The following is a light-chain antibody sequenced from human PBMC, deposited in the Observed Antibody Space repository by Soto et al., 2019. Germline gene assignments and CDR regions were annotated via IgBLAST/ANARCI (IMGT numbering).Light chain of an antibody. CDR2: KAS. CDR3: QQWT. CDR1: QTISSW. Sequence: DIQRAQSPSTLSGSVGDRVTITCRASQTISSWLAWYQQKPGKAPKLLIYKASTLKSGVPSRFSGSGSGTEFTLTISSLQPDDFATYYCQQWTFGQGTKVDI. J-gene: IGKJ1*01. V-gene: IGKV1-5*03.